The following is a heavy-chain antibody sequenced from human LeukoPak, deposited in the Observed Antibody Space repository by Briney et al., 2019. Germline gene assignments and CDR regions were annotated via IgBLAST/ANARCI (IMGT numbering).Heavy chain of an antibody. Sequence: GGSLRLSCAASGFTFSSYAMSWVRQAPGKGLEWVSGISSSGGSTYYVDSVKGRFTISRDNSKNTLYLQMNSLRAEDTAVYYCAKGHSSGWSHNFDYWGQGTLVTVSS. CDR2: ISSSGGST. V-gene: IGHV3-23*01. J-gene: IGHJ4*02. D-gene: IGHD6-19*01. CDR1: GFTFSSYA. CDR3: AKGHSSGWSHNFDY.